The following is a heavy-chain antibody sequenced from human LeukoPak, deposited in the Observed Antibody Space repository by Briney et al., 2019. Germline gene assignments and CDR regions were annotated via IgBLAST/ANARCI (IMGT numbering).Heavy chain of an antibody. CDR1: GFTFGSYA. CDR2: ISRDGSNK. J-gene: IGHJ3*01. CDR3: ARASYHYDSSNSKGAFDV. V-gene: IGHV3-30-3*01. D-gene: IGHD3-22*01. Sequence: GGSLRLSCAASGFTFGSYAMHWVRQAPGKGLEWVAVISRDGSNKYNADSVKGRFTISRDNSKNTLYLQMNSLRAEDTAVYYCARASYHYDSSNSKGAFDVWGQGSMVTVSS.